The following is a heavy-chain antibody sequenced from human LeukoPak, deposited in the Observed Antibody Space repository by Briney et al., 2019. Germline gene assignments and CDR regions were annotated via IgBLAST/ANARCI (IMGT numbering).Heavy chain of an antibody. J-gene: IGHJ6*02. D-gene: IGHD2-2*01. CDR1: GFTFSSYE. Sequence: GGSLRLSCAASGFTFSSYEMNWVRQAPGQGLEWVSYISSCGSTIYYDNSVKGRFTISRDNAKNSLYLQMNSLRAEDTAVYFCARPSFYCSSTSCPPYIYYYYDMDVWGQGTMVTVSS. CDR3: ARPSFYCSSTSCPPYIYYYYDMDV. V-gene: IGHV3-48*03. CDR2: ISSCGSTI.